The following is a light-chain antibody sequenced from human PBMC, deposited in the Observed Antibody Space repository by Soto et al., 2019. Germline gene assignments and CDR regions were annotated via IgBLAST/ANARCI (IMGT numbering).Light chain of an antibody. J-gene: IGKJ5*01. Sequence: DIQMTQSPSTLSGSVGDRVTITCRASQTISSWLAWYQQKPGKAPKLLIYKASTLKSGVPSRFSGSGSGTEFTLTISSLQPDDVATYYCQQYNTYLSFGQGTRLEIK. CDR3: QQYNTYLS. CDR1: QTISSW. CDR2: KAS. V-gene: IGKV1-5*03.